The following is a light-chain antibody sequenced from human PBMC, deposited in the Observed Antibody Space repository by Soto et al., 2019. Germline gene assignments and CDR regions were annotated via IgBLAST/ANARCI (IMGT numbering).Light chain of an antibody. J-gene: IGKJ4*01. CDR1: QSVSNN. CDR2: GAS. Sequence: ETVMTQSPGTVSVSLLERATLCFRASQSVSNNLAWYQQKPGQPPRLLIFGASTRATGIPARFSGSGSEAEFALTISTLQSEDFAVYYCQQYSVWPLTFGGGTKVDIK. CDR3: QQYSVWPLT. V-gene: IGKV3D-15*01.